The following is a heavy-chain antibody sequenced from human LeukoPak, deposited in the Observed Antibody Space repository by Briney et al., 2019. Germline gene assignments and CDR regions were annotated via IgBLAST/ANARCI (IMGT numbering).Heavy chain of an antibody. V-gene: IGHV1-18*01. CDR2: ISAYNGNT. J-gene: IGHJ4*02. CDR1: GYTFTSYG. Sequence: ASVKASCKASGYTFTSYGISWVRQAPGQGLEWMGWISAYNGNTNYAQKLQGRVTMTTDTSTSTAYMELRSLRSDDTAVYYCARTITMVRGVIITTPFDYWGQGTLVTVSS. D-gene: IGHD3-10*01. CDR3: ARTITMVRGVIITTPFDY.